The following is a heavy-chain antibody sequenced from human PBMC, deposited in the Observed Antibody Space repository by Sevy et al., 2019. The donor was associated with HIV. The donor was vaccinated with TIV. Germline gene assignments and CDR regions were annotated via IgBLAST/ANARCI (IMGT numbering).Heavy chain of an antibody. D-gene: IGHD3-16*01. Sequence: GGSLRLSCAASGFIFSNSWMGWVRQAPGRGLECVAAIKPDGSDKYYVDSVKGRFIVSRANAKNSLFLQMNSLRDEDTAVYYGGRGGGGHWGQGALVTVSS. J-gene: IGHJ4*02. V-gene: IGHV3-7*01. CDR1: GFIFSNSW. CDR2: IKPDGSDK. CDR3: GRGGGGH.